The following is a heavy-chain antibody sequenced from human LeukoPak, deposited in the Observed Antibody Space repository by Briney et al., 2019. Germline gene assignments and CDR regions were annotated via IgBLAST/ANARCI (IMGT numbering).Heavy chain of an antibody. J-gene: IGHJ5*02. V-gene: IGHV3-23*01. Sequence: PGGSLRLSCAASGFTFSSYAMSWVRQAPGKGLEWVSAISGSGGSTYYADSVKGRFTISRDNSKNTLYLQMYSLRAEDTAVYYCASLGSSSGWYWENWFDPWGQGTLVTVSS. CDR1: GFTFSSYA. CDR3: ASLGSSSGWYWENWFDP. D-gene: IGHD6-19*01. CDR2: ISGSGGST.